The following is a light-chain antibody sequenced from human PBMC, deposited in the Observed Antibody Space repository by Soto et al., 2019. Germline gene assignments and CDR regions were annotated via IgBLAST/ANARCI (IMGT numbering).Light chain of an antibody. CDR1: NIGRNS. Sequence: SYELTQPPSVSVAPGKTATITCGGNNIGRNSVHWYQQKAGRAPVLVISYDSDRPSGIPERFPGSNSGNTATLTISRVEAGDEADYYCQVRDSSTDHVVFGGGTKLTVL. J-gene: IGLJ2*01. CDR3: QVRDSSTDHVV. CDR2: YDS. V-gene: IGLV3-21*04.